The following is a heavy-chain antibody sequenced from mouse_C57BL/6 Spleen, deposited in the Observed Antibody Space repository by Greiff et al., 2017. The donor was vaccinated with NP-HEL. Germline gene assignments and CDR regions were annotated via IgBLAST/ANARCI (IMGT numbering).Heavy chain of an antibody. Sequence: EVMLVESGGGLVKPGGSLKLSCAASGFTFSDYGMHWVRQAPEKGLEWVAYISSGSSTIYYADTVKGRFTISRDNAKNTLFLQMTSLRAEDTAMYYCAPQGYAMDYWGQGTSVTVSS. CDR1: GFTFSDYG. CDR2: ISSGSSTI. CDR3: APQGYAMDY. V-gene: IGHV5-17*01. J-gene: IGHJ4*01.